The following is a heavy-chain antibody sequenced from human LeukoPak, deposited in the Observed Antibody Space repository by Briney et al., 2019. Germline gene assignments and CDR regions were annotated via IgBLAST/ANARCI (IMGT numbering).Heavy chain of an antibody. Sequence: MPSETLSLTCTVSGGSISSYYWSWIRQPPGKGLEWIGYIYYSGSTNYNPSLKSRVTISVDTSKNQFSLKLSSVTAADTAVYYCARQKGGAFDIWGQGTMVTVSS. CDR1: GGSISSYY. CDR3: ARQKGGAFDI. V-gene: IGHV4-59*08. CDR2: IYYSGST. D-gene: IGHD1-26*01. J-gene: IGHJ3*02.